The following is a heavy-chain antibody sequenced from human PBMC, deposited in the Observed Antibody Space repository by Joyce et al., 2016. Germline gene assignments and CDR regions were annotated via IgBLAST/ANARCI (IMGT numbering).Heavy chain of an antibody. CDR3: AGGILTGYFDY. CDR1: GFTFSNYG. CDR2: ISYDGSNK. V-gene: IGHV3-30*03. Sequence: QGQLVESGGGVVQPGRSLRLSCAASGFTFSNYGMHWVSQAPGKGMEWVAVISYDGSNKHYGDSVKGRFTISRDNSKNTLYLQMNSLRTEDTAVYFCAGGILTGYFDYWGQGTLVSVSS. J-gene: IGHJ4*02. D-gene: IGHD3-9*01.